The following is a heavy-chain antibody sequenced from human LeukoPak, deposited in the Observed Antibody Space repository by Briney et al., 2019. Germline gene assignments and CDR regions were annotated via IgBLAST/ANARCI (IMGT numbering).Heavy chain of an antibody. J-gene: IGHJ2*01. D-gene: IGHD3-22*01. CDR3: ARDRVVFKTSNWYFDV. CDR2: ISYDGSNK. V-gene: IGHV3-30*03. CDR1: GFTFSSYG. Sequence: GGSLRLSCAASGFTFSSYGMHWVRQAPGKGLEWVAVISYDGSNKYYADSVKGRFTISRDNSKNTLYLQMNSLRAEDTAVYFCARDRVVFKTSNWYFDVWGRGSQVTVSS.